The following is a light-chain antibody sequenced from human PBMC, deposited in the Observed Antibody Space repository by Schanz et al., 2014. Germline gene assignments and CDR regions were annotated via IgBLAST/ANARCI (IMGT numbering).Light chain of an antibody. CDR3: CSYAATFSVV. CDR1: SSNIGSNT. Sequence: QSVLTQPPSASGTPGQRVTISCSGRSSNIGSNTVNWYQKVPGTAPKLVIYSNDQRPSGVPDRFSGSKSATSASLAISGLQSEDEADYYCCSYAATFSVVFGGGTKLTVL. V-gene: IGLV1-44*01. CDR2: SND. J-gene: IGLJ2*01.